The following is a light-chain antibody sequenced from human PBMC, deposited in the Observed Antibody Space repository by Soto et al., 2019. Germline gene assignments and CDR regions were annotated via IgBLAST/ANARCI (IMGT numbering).Light chain of an antibody. Sequence: ELTHSPATLSVSAGEGATLSCRASQSVSTYLAWYQQKPGQAPRLLIYDTSNRATGIPARFSGSGSGTDFTLTISGLEPEDMAVYFCQERSTWSRTFGQGTKVDI. J-gene: IGKJ1*01. V-gene: IGKV3-11*01. CDR2: DTS. CDR3: QERSTWSRT. CDR1: QSVSTY.